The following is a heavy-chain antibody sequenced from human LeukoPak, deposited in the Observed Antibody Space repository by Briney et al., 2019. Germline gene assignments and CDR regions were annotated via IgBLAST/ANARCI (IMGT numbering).Heavy chain of an antibody. D-gene: IGHD3-10*01. CDR3: ARLGGSGDTFDI. V-gene: IGHV4-39*01. J-gene: IGHJ3*02. CDR2: IYSSGST. Sequence: SETLSLTCTVSGGSISSSSYYWAWIRQPPGKGLEWIGCIYSSGSTYYNPSLMSRVTISVDTSKSQFSLKLSSVTAADTAVYYCARLGGSGDTFDIWGQGTMVTVSS. CDR1: GGSISSSSYY.